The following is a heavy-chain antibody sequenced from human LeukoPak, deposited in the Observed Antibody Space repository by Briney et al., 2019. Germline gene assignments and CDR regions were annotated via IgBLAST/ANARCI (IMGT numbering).Heavy chain of an antibody. CDR2: FDPEDGET. D-gene: IGHD3-22*01. Sequence: GASVKVSCKVSGCTLTELSMRWVRQAPGKGLEWMGGFDPEDGETIYAQKFQGRVTMTEDTSTDTAYMELSSLRSEDTAVYYCATDTKIAVAGVFFIYWGQGTLVTVSS. J-gene: IGHJ4*02. CDR3: ATDTKIAVAGVFFIY. CDR1: GCTLTELS. V-gene: IGHV1-24*01.